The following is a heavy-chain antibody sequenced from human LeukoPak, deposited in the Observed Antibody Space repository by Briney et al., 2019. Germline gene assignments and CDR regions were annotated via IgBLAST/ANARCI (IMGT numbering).Heavy chain of an antibody. CDR3: AKDYDSSGDYYVIDY. J-gene: IGHJ4*02. V-gene: IGHV3-9*01. D-gene: IGHD3-22*01. CDR2: IRWNSGSI. Sequence: GGSLRLSCAASGFTFDDYAMHWVRQAPGNGLEWVSGIRWNSGSIVYADSVKGRFTISRDNAKNSLYLQMNSLRTEDTALYYCAKDYDSSGDYYVIDYWGQGTLVTVSS. CDR1: GFTFDDYA.